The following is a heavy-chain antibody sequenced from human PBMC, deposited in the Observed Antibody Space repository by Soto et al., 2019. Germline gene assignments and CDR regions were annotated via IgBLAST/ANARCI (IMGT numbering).Heavy chain of an antibody. V-gene: IGHV3-21*01. CDR3: AAYGSGSSYYYYGLDV. Sequence: EVQLVESGGGLVKPGGSLRLSCAASGFTFSSYSMNWVRQAPGKGLEWVSSISSSSSYIYYADSVKGRFTISRDNANNSLDLQMNSLRDEDTAVYYCAAYGSGSSYYYYGLDVWGQGTTVTVSS. D-gene: IGHD3-10*01. J-gene: IGHJ6*02. CDR2: ISSSSSYI. CDR1: GFTFSSYS.